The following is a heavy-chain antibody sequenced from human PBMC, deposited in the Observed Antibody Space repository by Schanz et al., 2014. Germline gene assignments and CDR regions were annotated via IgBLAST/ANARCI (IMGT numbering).Heavy chain of an antibody. CDR3: ARDGGRDGYNLAFDV. CDR1: GFSFSNYA. Sequence: EMQLLESGGGLVQPGGSLRLSCAASGFSFSNYALVWVRQPPGKGLEWISGISGFGTGAYYADSVKGRFSISRDNSKNTLFLQMNSLRAEDTAVYFCARDGGRDGYNLAFDVWGQGTLVTVSS. V-gene: IGHV3-23*01. J-gene: IGHJ3*01. CDR2: ISGFGTGA. D-gene: IGHD5-12*01.